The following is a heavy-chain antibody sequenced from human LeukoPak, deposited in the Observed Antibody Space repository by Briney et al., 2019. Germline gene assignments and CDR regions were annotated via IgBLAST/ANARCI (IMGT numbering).Heavy chain of an antibody. V-gene: IGHV4-59*08. CDR2: IYYSGST. CDR3: ARRYYYDSSGYYNYYYMDV. D-gene: IGHD3-22*01. J-gene: IGHJ6*03. CDR1: GGSISSYY. Sequence: SETLSLTCTVSGGSISSYYWSWIRQPPGKGLEWIGYIYYSGSTNYNPSLKSRVTISVDTSKNQFSLTLSSVTAADTAVYYCARRYYYDSSGYYNYYYMDVWGKGTTVTVSS.